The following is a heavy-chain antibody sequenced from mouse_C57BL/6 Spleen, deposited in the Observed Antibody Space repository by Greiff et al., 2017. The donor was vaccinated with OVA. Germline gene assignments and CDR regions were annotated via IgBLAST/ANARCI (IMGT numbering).Heavy chain of an antibody. CDR2: IDPENGDT. CDR3: TTGQLRLPFDY. Sequence: EVKLQESGAELVRPGASVKVSCTASGFNIKDDYMHWVKQRPEQGLEWIGWIDPENGDTEYASKFQGKATITADTSSNTAYLQLSSLTSEDTAVYYCTTGQLRLPFDYWGQGTTLTVSS. V-gene: IGHV14-4*01. CDR1: GFNIKDDY. J-gene: IGHJ2*01. D-gene: IGHD3-2*02.